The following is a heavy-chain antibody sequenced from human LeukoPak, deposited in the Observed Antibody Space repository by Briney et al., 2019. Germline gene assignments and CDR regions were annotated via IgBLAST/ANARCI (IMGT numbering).Heavy chain of an antibody. CDR1: GFTVSSNY. CDR2: INWNGGST. Sequence: GGSLRLSCAASGFTVSSNYMSWVRQAPGKGLEWVSGINWNGGSTGYADSVKGRFTISRGNAKTSLYLQMNSLRAEDTALYYCARDPSYYYDSSGYGNYFDYWGQGTLVTVSS. D-gene: IGHD3-22*01. V-gene: IGHV3-20*04. J-gene: IGHJ4*02. CDR3: ARDPSYYYDSSGYGNYFDY.